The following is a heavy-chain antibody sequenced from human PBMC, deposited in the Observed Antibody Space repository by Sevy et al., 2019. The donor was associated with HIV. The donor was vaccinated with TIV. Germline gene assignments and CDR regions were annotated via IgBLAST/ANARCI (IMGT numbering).Heavy chain of an antibody. CDR3: ARDGYSSSWYSAFDL. J-gene: IGHJ3*01. D-gene: IGHD6-13*01. V-gene: IGHV4-38-2*02. CDR1: GYSISSGYY. Sequence: WETLSLTCAVSGYSISSGYYWGWIRQPPGKGLEWIGSIYHSGSTYYNPSLKSRVTISVDTSKNQFSLKLSSVTAADTAVYYCARDGYSSSWYSAFDLWGQGTMVTVSS. CDR2: IYHSGST.